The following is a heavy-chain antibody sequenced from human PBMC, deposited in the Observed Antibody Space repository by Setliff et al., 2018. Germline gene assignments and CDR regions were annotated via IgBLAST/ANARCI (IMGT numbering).Heavy chain of an antibody. Sequence: PPGKGLEWIGEISPGGSTIYNPSLRSRVTMSVDTSKNRFSLSLTSVTAADTAVYYCATSGFCSAGSCYSFDDWGQGALVTVSS. CDR3: ATSGFCSAGSCYSFDD. D-gene: IGHD2-15*01. J-gene: IGHJ4*02. CDR2: ISPGGST. V-gene: IGHV4-34*01.